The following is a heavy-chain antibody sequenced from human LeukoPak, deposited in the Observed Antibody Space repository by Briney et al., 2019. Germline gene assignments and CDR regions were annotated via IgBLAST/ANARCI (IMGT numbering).Heavy chain of an antibody. CDR2: VYSTGGTSGST. CDR1: GGSISSYY. J-gene: IGHJ3*02. V-gene: IGHV4-59*01. CDR3: ARYRAFDI. Sequence: PSETLSPTCTVSGGSISSYYWSWIRQPPGKGLEWIGYVYSTGGTSGSTDYNPSLQSRVTISVDTSKNQFSMSLTSVTAADTAVYFCARYRAFDIWGQGTMVTVSS.